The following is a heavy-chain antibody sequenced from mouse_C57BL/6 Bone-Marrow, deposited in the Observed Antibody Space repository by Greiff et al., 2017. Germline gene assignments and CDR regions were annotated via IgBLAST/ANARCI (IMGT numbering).Heavy chain of an antibody. Sequence: VQLQQPGAELVRPGSSVELSCKASGYTFTSYWMHWVKQRPIQGLEWIGNIDPSDSETHSNQKLKDKATLTVDKSSSTASRQLSSLTSEDSSVYYCASGVYYSIYGYVDYWGQGTTRTVSS. CDR1: GYTFTSYW. CDR3: ASGVYYSIYGYVDY. CDR2: IDPSDSET. D-gene: IGHD2-5*01. J-gene: IGHJ2*01. V-gene: IGHV1-52*01.